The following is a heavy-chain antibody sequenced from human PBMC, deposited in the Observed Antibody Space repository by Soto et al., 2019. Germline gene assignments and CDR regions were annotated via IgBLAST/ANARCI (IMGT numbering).Heavy chain of an antibody. J-gene: IGHJ4*02. V-gene: IGHV1-69*06. Sequence: GASVKVSCKASGGTFSSYAISWVRQAPGQGLEWMGGIIPIFGTANYAQKFQGRVTITADKSTSTAYMELSSLRSEDTAVYYCARSKVVIKADFGYWGQGTLVTVSS. D-gene: IGHD3-22*01. CDR1: GGTFSSYA. CDR2: IIPIFGTA. CDR3: ARSKVVIKADFGY.